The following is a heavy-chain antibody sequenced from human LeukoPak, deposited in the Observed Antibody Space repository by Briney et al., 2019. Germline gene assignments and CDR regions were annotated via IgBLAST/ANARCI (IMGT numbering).Heavy chain of an antibody. J-gene: IGHJ3*02. D-gene: IGHD4-17*01. Sequence: SETLSLTCTVSGGSISSYYWSWIRQPPGKGLEWIGYIYYSGSTNYNPSLKSRVTISVDTSKNQFSLKLSSVTAADTAVYYCARERGSGATVNLDIWGQGTVVTVSS. V-gene: IGHV4-59*01. CDR1: GGSISSYY. CDR2: IYYSGST. CDR3: ARERGSGATVNLDI.